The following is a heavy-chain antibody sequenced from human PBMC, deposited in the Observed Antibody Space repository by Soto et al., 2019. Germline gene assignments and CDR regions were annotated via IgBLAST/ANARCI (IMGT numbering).Heavy chain of an antibody. D-gene: IGHD3-10*01. J-gene: IGHJ5*02. CDR2: IYPGDSDT. CDR1: GYSFTSYW. CDR3: ARGALTMVRGNNWFDP. V-gene: IGHV5-51*01. Sequence: GESLKISCKGSGYSFTSYWIGWVRQMPGKGLEWMGIIYPGDSDTRYSPSFQGQVTISADKSISTAYLQWSSLKASDTAMYYCARGALTMVRGNNWFDPWGQGTLVTVSS.